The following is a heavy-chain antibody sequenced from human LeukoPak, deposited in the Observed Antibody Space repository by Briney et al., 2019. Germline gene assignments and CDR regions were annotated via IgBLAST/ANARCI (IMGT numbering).Heavy chain of an antibody. D-gene: IGHD3-22*01. J-gene: IGHJ4*02. V-gene: IGHV4-59*01. CDR3: ARATGDRSGFDY. CDR2: IYYSGST. CDR1: GGYISSYC. Sequence: SETLSLTCTVSGGYISSYCWSWIRQPPGKGLEWIGYIYYSGSTNYNPSLKSRVTISVDTSKNQFSLKLSSVTAADTAVYYCARATGDRSGFDYWGQGTLVTVSS.